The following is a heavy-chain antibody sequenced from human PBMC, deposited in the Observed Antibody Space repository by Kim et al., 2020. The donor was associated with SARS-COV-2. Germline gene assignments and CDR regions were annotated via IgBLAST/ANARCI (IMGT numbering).Heavy chain of an antibody. J-gene: IGHJ4*02. D-gene: IGHD1-7*01. CDR3: ARAPAPGTTDY. Sequence: GGSLRLSCVASGFTFIEYWMSWVRQAPGKGLEWVANINEHGSETFYVDSVKGRFTISRDNAKYSLYLQLNSLGAEDTAVYYCARAPAPGTTDYWGQGTLVTVSS. CDR2: INEHGSET. V-gene: IGHV3-7*01. CDR1: GFTFIEYW.